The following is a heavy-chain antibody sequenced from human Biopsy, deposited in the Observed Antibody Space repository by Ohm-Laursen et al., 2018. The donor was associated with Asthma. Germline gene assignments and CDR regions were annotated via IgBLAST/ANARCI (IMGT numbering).Heavy chain of an antibody. CDR1: GFTFSDYY. CDR3: ASECTVATCPLAY. D-gene: IGHD2-8*02. Sequence: SLRLSCAASGFTFSDYYMSWIRQAPGKGLEWVSYISSSGGTVYYADSVKGRFTISRDNAQNSLFLQMTSLGAGDTAVYYCASECTVATCPLAYWSQGALVTVSS. CDR2: ISSSGGTV. J-gene: IGHJ4*02. V-gene: IGHV3-11*01.